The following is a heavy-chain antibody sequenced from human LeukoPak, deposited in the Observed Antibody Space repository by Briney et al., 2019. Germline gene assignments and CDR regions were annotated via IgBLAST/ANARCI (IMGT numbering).Heavy chain of an antibody. CDR1: GFTFSSYW. CDR3: ARPGYGDYMGYWFNP. V-gene: IGHV3-74*01. D-gene: IGHD4-17*01. J-gene: IGHJ5*02. CDR2: INRDGSNT. Sequence: GGSLRLSCAASGFTFSSYWMHWVRQAPGKGLVWVSRINRDGSNTSYADSVKGRFTVSRDNAKKTLYLQINSLRAEDTAVYYCARPGYGDYMGYWFNPWGQGTLVTVAS.